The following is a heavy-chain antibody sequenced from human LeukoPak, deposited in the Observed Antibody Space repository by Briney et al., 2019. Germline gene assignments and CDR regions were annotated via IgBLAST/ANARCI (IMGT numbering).Heavy chain of an antibody. J-gene: IGHJ6*03. D-gene: IGHD5-18*01. Sequence: PSETLSLTCTVSGGSISSGTYYWNWIRQPAGKGLEWIGRIYTSGSTNYNPSLKSRVTISVDTSKNQFSLKLSSVTAADTAVYYCARHGAAMAYDYMDVWGKGTTVTVSS. CDR2: IYTSGST. CDR1: GGSISSGTYY. V-gene: IGHV4-61*02. CDR3: ARHGAAMAYDYMDV.